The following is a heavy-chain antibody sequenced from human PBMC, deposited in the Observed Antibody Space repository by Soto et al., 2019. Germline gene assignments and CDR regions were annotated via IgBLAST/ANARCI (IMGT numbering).Heavy chain of an antibody. CDR2: ISSSSSYI. CDR3: ARGGTTLDYYGMDV. J-gene: IGHJ6*02. V-gene: IGHV3-21*01. D-gene: IGHD4-4*01. Sequence: AGGSLRLSCAASGFTFSSYSMNWVRQAPGKGLEWVSSISSSSSYIYYADLVKGRFTISRDNAKNSLYLQMNSLRAEDTAVYYCARGGTTLDYYGMDVWGQGTTVTVSS. CDR1: GFTFSSYS.